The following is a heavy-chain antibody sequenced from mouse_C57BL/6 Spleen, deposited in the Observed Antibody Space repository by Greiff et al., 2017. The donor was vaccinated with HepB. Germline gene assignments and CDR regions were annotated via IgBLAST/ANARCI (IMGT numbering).Heavy chain of an antibody. Sequence: EVQLVESGGGLVKPGGSLKLSCAASGFTFSDYGMHWVRQAPEKGLEWVAYISSGSSTIYYADTVKGRFTISRDNAKNTLFLQMTSLRSEDTAMYYCARASYYFDYWGQVTSLTVSS. CDR2: ISSGSSTI. J-gene: IGHJ2*03. CDR1: GFTFSDYG. CDR3: ARASYYFDY. D-gene: IGHD2-12*01. V-gene: IGHV5-17*01.